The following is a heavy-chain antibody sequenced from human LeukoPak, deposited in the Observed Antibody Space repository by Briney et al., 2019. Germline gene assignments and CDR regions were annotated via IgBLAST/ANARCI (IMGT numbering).Heavy chain of an antibody. CDR2: ISTSNGNT. J-gene: IGHJ4*02. CDR3: AREVVGSGSYYKDY. Sequence: ASLKVSCKASGYTFTSYAITWVRQAPGQGLEWMGYISTSNGNTNYAQNLQGRVTMTTDTSTSTVYMELRSLRSDDTAVYYCAREVVGSGSYYKDYWGQGTLVTVSS. V-gene: IGHV1-18*01. D-gene: IGHD3-10*01. CDR1: GYTFTSYA.